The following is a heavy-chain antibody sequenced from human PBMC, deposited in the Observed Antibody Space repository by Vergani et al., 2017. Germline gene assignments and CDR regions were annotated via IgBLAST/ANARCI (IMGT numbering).Heavy chain of an antibody. CDR3: ASPVGVALTQPVAPYDY. CDR1: GFTFSDYY. CDR2: ISSSGSTI. J-gene: IGHJ4*02. D-gene: IGHD4/OR15-4a*01. V-gene: IGHV3-11*01. Sequence: VQLVESGGGLVQPGGSLRLSCAASGFTFSDYYMSWIRQAPGKGLEWVSYISSSGSTIYYADSVKGRFTISRDNAKNSLYLQMNSLRAEDTAVYYCASPVGVALTQPVAPYDYWGQGTLVTVSS.